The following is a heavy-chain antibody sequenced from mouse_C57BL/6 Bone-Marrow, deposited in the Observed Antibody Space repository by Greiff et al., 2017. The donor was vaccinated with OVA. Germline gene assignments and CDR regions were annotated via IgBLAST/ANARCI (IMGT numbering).Heavy chain of an antibody. V-gene: IGHV1-81*01. J-gene: IGHJ3*01. D-gene: IGHD3-2*02. CDR3: ARRQLRLGAWFAY. Sequence: LQESGAELARPGASVKLSCKASGYTFTSYGISWVKQRTGQGLEWIGEIYPRSGNTYYNEKFKGKATLTADKSSSTAYMELRSLTSEDSAVYFCARRQLRLGAWFAYWGQGTLVTVSA. CDR2: IYPRSGNT. CDR1: GYTFTSYG.